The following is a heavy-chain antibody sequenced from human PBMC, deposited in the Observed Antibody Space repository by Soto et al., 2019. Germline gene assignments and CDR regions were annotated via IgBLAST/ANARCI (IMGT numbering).Heavy chain of an antibody. V-gene: IGHV1-18*01. J-gene: IGHJ6*02. CDR2: IGGYNGHT. CDR1: GYTFTTYG. D-gene: IGHD3-3*01. Sequence: ASVKVSCKASGYTFTTYGITWVRQAPGQGLERMGWIGGYNGHTIYAQKFQGRVIMTTDTSTSTAYMELRSLRSDDTAVYYCVRGRTIGLEWLLYRYEDYYYYGMDVWGQGTTVTVSS. CDR3: VRGRTIGLEWLLYRYEDYYYYGMDV.